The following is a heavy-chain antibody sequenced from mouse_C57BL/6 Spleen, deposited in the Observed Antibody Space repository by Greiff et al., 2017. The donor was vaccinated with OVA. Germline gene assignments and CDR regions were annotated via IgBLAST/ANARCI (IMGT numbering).Heavy chain of an antibody. D-gene: IGHD3-1*01. CDR2: ISSGSSTI. J-gene: IGHJ4*01. CDR1: GFTFSDYG. V-gene: IGHV5-17*01. Sequence: EVKLVESGGGLVKPGGSLKLSCAASGFTFSDYGMHWVRQAPEKGLEWVAYISSGSSTIYYADTVKGRFTISRDNAKNTLFLQMTSLSSEDTAMYYCARPGYDAMDYWGQGTSVTVSS. CDR3: ARPGYDAMDY.